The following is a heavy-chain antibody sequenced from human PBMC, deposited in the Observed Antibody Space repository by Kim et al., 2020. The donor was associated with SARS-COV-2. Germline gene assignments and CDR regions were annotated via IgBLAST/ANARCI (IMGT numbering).Heavy chain of an antibody. CDR1: GFTFSSYS. D-gene: IGHD3-10*01. CDR3: ARGGGLYGSGSYPYYYYGMDV. Sequence: GGSLRLSCAASGFTFSSYSMNWVRQAPGKGLEWVSYISSSSSTIYYADSVKGRFTISRDNAKNSLYLQMNSLRDEDTAVYYCARGGGLYGSGSYPYYYYGMDVWGQGTTVTVSS. CDR2: ISSSSSTI. J-gene: IGHJ6*02. V-gene: IGHV3-48*02.